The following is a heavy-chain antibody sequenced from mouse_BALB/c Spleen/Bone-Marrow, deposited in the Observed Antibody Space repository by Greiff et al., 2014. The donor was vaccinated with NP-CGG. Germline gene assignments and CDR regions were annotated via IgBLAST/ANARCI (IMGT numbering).Heavy chain of an antibody. CDR2: INTNGGDT. J-gene: IGHJ3*01. CDR3: AGGVDYVSWFAY. Sequence: EVQLVESGGGLVQPGGSLKLSCAASGFTFSNYGMSWVRQTPDKRLEFVATINTNGGDTYYPDSVKGRFTISRDNAKNTLYLQMSSLKSEDTAIYYCAGGVDYVSWFAYWGQGTLVPVSA. V-gene: IGHV5-6-3*01. D-gene: IGHD2-4*01. CDR1: GFTFSNYG.